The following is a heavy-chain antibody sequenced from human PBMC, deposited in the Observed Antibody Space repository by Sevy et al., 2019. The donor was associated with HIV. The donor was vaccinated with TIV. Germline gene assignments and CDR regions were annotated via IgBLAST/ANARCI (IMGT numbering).Heavy chain of an antibody. CDR1: GFTFSSYA. V-gene: IGHV3-23*01. J-gene: IGHJ4*02. CDR3: AKAPGAAMVRSQIDY. CDR2: ISGSGGST. Sequence: GGSLRLSCAASGFTFSSYAMSWVRQAPGKGLEWVSAISGSGGSTYYADSVKGRFTISRDNSKNTLYLQMNSLRAEDTAVYYCAKAPGAAMVRSQIDYWGQGTLVTVSS. D-gene: IGHD3-10*01.